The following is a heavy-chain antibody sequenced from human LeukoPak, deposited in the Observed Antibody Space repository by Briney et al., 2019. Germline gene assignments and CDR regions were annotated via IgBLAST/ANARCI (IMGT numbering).Heavy chain of an antibody. J-gene: IGHJ4*02. D-gene: IGHD6-19*01. CDR2: ISSSGGGT. CDR1: GFIFSNYA. V-gene: IGHV3-23*01. Sequence: GGSLRLSCAASGFIFSNYAMSWVRQAPGKGLEWVSIISSSGGGTYYADSVKARFTISRDNPKNTLFLQMNSLRAEDTAIYYCATRLEYSSGWFAGYWGQGTLVTVSS. CDR3: ATRLEYSSGWFAGY.